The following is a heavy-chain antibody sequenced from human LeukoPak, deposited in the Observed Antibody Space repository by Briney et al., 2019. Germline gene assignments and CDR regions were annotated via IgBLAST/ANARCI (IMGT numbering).Heavy chain of an antibody. Sequence: PGRSLRLSCAASGFTFDDYVLHWGRQAPGKGLEWVSGISWNSGSIGYADSVKGRFTISKDNSKNSLYLQMNSLRAEDTALYYCAKGSSGWYGYYNYMAVWGNGTTVTVSS. CDR3: AKGSSGWYGYYNYMAV. J-gene: IGHJ6*03. D-gene: IGHD6-19*01. CDR2: ISWNSGSI. V-gene: IGHV3-9*01. CDR1: GFTFDDYV.